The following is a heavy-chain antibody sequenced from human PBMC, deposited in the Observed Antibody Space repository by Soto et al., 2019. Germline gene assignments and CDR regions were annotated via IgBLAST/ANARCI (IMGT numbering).Heavy chain of an antibody. CDR2: IKSKTDGGTT. CDR1: GFTFSNAW. CDR3: TRVVVAATPSRYYYYMDV. D-gene: IGHD2-15*01. V-gene: IGHV3-15*01. J-gene: IGHJ6*03. Sequence: GGSLRLSCAASGFTFSNAWMSWVRQAPGKGLEWVGRIKSKTDGGTTDYAAPVKGRFTISRDDSKNTLYLQMNSLKTEDTAAYYCTRVVVAATPSRYYYYMDVWGKGTTVTVSS.